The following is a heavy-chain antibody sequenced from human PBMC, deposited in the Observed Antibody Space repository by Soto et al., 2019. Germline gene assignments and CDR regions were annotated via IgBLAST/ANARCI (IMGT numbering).Heavy chain of an antibody. CDR1: GFTFSSYG. D-gene: IGHD4-17*01. V-gene: IGHV3-33*01. CDR2: IWYDGSNK. J-gene: IGHJ6*03. CDR3: ARAAGDYGDYAGYYYYYYMDV. Sequence: PGGSLRLSCAASGFTFSSYGMHWVRQAPGKGLEWVAVIWYDGSNKYYADSVKGRFTISRDNSKNTLYLQMNSLRAEDTAVYYCARAAGDYGDYAGYYYYYYMDVWGKGTTVTVSS.